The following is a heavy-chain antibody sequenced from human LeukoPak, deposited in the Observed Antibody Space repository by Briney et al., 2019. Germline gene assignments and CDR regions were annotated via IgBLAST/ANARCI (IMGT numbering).Heavy chain of an antibody. CDR2: ISSSSSYI. CDR3: AKDTDVKVTHDAFDI. D-gene: IGHD2-21*02. Sequence: GGSLRLSCAASGFTFSSYSMNWVRQAPGKGLEWVSSISSSSSYIYYADSVKGRFTISRDNSKNTLYLQMNSLRAEDTAVYYCAKDTDVKVTHDAFDIWGQGTMVTVSS. CDR1: GFTFSSYS. V-gene: IGHV3-21*04. J-gene: IGHJ3*02.